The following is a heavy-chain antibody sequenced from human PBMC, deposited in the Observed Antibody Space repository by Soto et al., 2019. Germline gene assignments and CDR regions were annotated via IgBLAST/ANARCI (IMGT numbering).Heavy chain of an antibody. CDR1: GFTFSSYA. Sequence: EVQLLESGGGLVQPGGSLRLSCAASGFTFSSYAMSWVRQAPEKGLEWVSAISDSGGSTYYADSVNDRFTISRHNSKNTLYLHMNGLRAEDTAVYYCAKEQGYCSGGSCYAAFYYYYYMDVWDKGTTVTVSS. D-gene: IGHD2-15*01. CDR2: ISDSGGST. CDR3: AKEQGYCSGGSCYAAFYYYYYMDV. J-gene: IGHJ6*03. V-gene: IGHV3-23*01.